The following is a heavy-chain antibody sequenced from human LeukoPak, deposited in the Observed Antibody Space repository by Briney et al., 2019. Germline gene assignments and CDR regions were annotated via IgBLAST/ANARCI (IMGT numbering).Heavy chain of an antibody. J-gene: IGHJ3*01. CDR1: GFSLTTTGEG. CDR3: ARVMITYGGITRDDSFDF. D-gene: IGHD3-16*01. V-gene: IGHV2-5*02. CDR2: IYWDNDD. Sequence: SGPTLVKPTQTLSLTCTFSGFSLTTTGEGVGWIRQPPGGALEWLAVIYWDNDDRYNPSLRSRLTITKDTSKNQVVLTMTYMDPVDTATYFCARVMITYGGITRDDSFDFWGQGTMVTVSS.